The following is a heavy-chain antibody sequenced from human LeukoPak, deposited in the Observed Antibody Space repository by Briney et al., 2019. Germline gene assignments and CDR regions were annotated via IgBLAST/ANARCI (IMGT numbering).Heavy chain of an antibody. J-gene: IGHJ6*02. CDR2: ISYDGSNK. CDR3: ARDVLPYYYYGMDV. Sequence: GGSLRLSCAASGFTFSSYAMHWVRQAPGKGLEWVAVISYDGSNKYYADSVKGRFTISRDNSKNTLYLQMNSLRAEGTAVYYCARDVLPYYYYGMDVWGQGTTVTVSS. D-gene: IGHD3-10*01. CDR1: GFTFSSYA. V-gene: IGHV3-30-3*01.